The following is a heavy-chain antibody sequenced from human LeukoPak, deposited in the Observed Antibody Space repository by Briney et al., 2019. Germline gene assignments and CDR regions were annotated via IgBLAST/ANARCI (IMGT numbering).Heavy chain of an antibody. J-gene: IGHJ3*02. CDR1: GGSFSGYY. D-gene: IGHD6-19*01. V-gene: IGHV4-34*01. CDR3: ARVLTHSSGWYGAFDI. Sequence: SETLSLTCAVYGGSFSGYYWSWIRQPPGKGLEWIGEINHSGSTNYNPSLKSRVTISVDTSKNQFSLKLSSVTAADTAAYYCARVLTHSSGWYGAFDIWGQGTMVTVSS. CDR2: INHSGST.